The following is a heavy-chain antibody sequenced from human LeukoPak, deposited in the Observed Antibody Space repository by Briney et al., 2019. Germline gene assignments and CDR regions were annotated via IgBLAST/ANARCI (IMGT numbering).Heavy chain of an antibody. V-gene: IGHV3-30*03. Sequence: GGSLRLSCAASGFTFRSYGMHWVRQAPGKGLEWVAVISNDGSTKYFADSVKGRFTISRDNAKNSLYLQMNSLRAEDTAVYYCARDGGSYRRYFDYWGQGTLVTVSS. D-gene: IGHD1-26*01. CDR2: ISNDGSTK. CDR3: ARDGGSYRRYFDY. CDR1: GFTFRSYG. J-gene: IGHJ4*02.